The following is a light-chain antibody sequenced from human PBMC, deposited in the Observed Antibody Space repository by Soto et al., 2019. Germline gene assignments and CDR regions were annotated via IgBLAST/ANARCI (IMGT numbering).Light chain of an antibody. CDR1: QSIDTY. Sequence: EIVLTQSPATLSSSPWERATLSCRASQSIDTYLAWYQHKPGQAPRLLIYGASSRATGIPTRFSGSGSGTEFTLTIDSLQSEDFAIYFCQQYNNWPGTFGGGTK. V-gene: IGKV3-15*01. J-gene: IGKJ4*01. CDR2: GAS. CDR3: QQYNNWPGT.